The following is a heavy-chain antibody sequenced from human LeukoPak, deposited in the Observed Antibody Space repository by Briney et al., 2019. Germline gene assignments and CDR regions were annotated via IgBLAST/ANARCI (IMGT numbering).Heavy chain of an antibody. J-gene: IGHJ4*02. V-gene: IGHV3-30*18. CDR2: ISYNGSNN. Sequence: PGGSLRLSCSASVFTFSSYGMHWVRQAPGKGREWVSVISYNGSNNYYADSVKGRFTISRDNSKNTVYLQMNSLTPEDTAVYYCAKDSGSSYYYADYWGEGTLVTVSS. D-gene: IGHD3-22*01. CDR1: VFTFSSYG. CDR3: AKDSGSSYYYADY.